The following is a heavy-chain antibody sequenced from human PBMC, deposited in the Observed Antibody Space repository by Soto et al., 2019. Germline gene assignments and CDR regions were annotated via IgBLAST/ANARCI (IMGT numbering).Heavy chain of an antibody. Sequence: ASVKVSCKASGYTFTGYYMHWVRQAPGQGLEWMGWINPNSGGTNYAQKFQGWVTMTRDTSISTAYMELSRLRSEDTAVYYCAAPLRLGYGSDAFDIWGQGTMVTVSS. CDR3: AAPLRLGYGSDAFDI. V-gene: IGHV1-2*04. CDR2: INPNSGGT. J-gene: IGHJ3*02. D-gene: IGHD1-26*01. CDR1: GYTFTGYY.